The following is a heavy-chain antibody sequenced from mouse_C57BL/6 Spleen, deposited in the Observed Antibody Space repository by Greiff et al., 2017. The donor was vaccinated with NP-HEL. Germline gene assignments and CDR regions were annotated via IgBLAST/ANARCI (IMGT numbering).Heavy chain of an antibody. CDR2: IDPEDGDT. D-gene: IGHD4-1*01. CDR3: TTSSTGGGFAY. CDR1: GFNIKDYY. Sequence: VQLQQSGAELVRPGASVKLSCTASGFNIKDYYMHWVKQRPEQGLEWIGRIDPEDGDTEYAPKFQGKSTLTADTSSNTAYLQLSSLTSEDTAVYYCTTSSTGGGFAYWGQGTLVTVAA. J-gene: IGHJ3*01. V-gene: IGHV14-1*01.